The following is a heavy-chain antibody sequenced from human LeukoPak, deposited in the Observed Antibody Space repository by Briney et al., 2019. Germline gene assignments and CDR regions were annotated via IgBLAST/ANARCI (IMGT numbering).Heavy chain of an antibody. CDR3: AKAGGYDGYYYYYMDV. V-gene: IGHV3-7*03. Sequence: GGSLRLSCGASGFTFSSYWMSWVRQAPGKGLEGGANIKQDGSEKYYVDSVKGRFTISRDNAKNTLYLQMNSLRAEDTAVYYCAKAGGYDGYYYYYMDVWGKGTTVTVSS. D-gene: IGHD5-12*01. CDR2: IKQDGSEK. CDR1: GFTFSSYW. J-gene: IGHJ6*03.